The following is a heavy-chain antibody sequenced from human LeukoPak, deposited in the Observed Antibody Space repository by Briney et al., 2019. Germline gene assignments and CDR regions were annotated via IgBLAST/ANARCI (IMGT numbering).Heavy chain of an antibody. V-gene: IGHV4-39*07. D-gene: IGHD6-19*01. CDR1: GGSISSNSYY. CDR3: ARGAVDYYYYMDV. Sequence: PSETLSLTCAVSGGSISSNSYYWGWIRQPPGKGLEWIGSIYYSGSTYYNPSLKSRVTISVDTSKNQFSLKLSSVTAADTAVYYCARGAVDYYYYMDVWGKGTTVTVSS. J-gene: IGHJ6*03. CDR2: IYYSGST.